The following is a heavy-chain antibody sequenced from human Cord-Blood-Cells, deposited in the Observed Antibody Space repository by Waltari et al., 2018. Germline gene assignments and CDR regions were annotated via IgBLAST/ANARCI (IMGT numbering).Heavy chain of an antibody. CDR3: ARQTLPAVAALYYYYYMDV. Sequence: EVQLVESGGGLVQPGGSLRLSCAASGFTFSSYWTSWVRQAPGKGLEWVANIKQDGSEKYYVDSVKGRFTIFRDNAKNSLYLQMNSLRAEDTAVYYCARQTLPAVAALYYYYYMDVWGKGTTGTVSS. CDR2: IKQDGSEK. J-gene: IGHJ6*03. D-gene: IGHD6-19*01. CDR1: GFTFSSYW. V-gene: IGHV3-7*01.